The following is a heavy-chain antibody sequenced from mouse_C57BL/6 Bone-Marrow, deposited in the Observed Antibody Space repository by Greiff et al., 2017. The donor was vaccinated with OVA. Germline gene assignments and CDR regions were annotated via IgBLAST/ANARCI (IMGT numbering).Heavy chain of an antibody. V-gene: IGHV5-4*03. CDR1: GFTFSSYA. D-gene: IGHD2-5*01. J-gene: IGHJ2*01. Sequence: EVKLVESGVGLVKPGGSLKLSCAASGFTFSSYAMSWVRQTPEKRLEWVATISDGGSYTYYPDNVKGRFTISRDNAKNNLYLQMSHLKSEDTAMYYCARRIVTFDYWGQGTTLTVSS. CDR2: ISDGGSYT. CDR3: ARRIVTFDY.